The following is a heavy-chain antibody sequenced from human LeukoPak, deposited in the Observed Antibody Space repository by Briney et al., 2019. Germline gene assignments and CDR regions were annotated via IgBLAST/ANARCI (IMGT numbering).Heavy chain of an antibody. CDR1: GFPFSSYA. CDR3: ARAPPGVGGYKYYFDY. CDR2: ISSSDSTI. Sequence: GGSLRLSCAASGFPFSSYAMSWVRQAPGKGLEWVSYISSSDSTIYYADSVKGRFTISRDNAKNSLYLQMNSLRAEDTALYYCARAPPGVGGYKYYFDYWGQGTLVTVSS. J-gene: IGHJ4*02. D-gene: IGHD5-24*01. V-gene: IGHV3-48*04.